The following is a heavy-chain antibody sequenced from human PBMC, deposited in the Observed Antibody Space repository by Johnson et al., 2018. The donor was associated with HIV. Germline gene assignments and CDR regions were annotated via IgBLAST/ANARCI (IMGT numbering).Heavy chain of an antibody. CDR1: GFTFSSYG. CDR3: AKDLFTEREDDVFDI. V-gene: IGHV3-30*02. Sequence: QVQLVESGGGVVKPGRSLRLSCAASGFTFSSYGMHWVRQAPGKGLEWVAFIRYDGSNKYYADSVKGRFTISRDNSKNTLYLQMNSLRAEDTAVYYCAKDLFTEREDDVFDIWGQGTMVTVSS. J-gene: IGHJ3*02. D-gene: IGHD1-26*01. CDR2: IRYDGSNK.